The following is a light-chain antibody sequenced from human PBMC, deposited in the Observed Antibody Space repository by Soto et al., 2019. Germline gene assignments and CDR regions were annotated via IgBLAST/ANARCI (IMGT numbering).Light chain of an antibody. CDR1: HSLLHITGETF. V-gene: IGKV2D-29*02. Sequence: DIVMTQTPLSLSVTNGQPASISCKSSHSLLHITGETFLFWYLQKPGQSPQLLIYEVSTRVSGVPDRFSGSGSGTDFTLEISRVETDDVGIYYCMQSTQLPPPFGQVTRLEIK. CDR3: MQSTQLPPP. CDR2: EVS. J-gene: IGKJ5*01.